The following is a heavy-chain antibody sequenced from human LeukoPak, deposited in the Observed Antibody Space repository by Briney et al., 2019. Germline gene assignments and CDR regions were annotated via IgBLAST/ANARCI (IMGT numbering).Heavy chain of an antibody. J-gene: IGHJ4*02. CDR1: GFTFSSDA. D-gene: IGHD5-12*01. V-gene: IGHV3-30*04. CDR3: ARGEGVDIVATTTYYFDY. Sequence: GGSLRLSCAASGFTFSSDAMHWVRQARGKGLEWVAVISYDGSNKYYADSVKGRFTISRDNSKNTLYLQMNSLRAEDTAVYYCARGEGVDIVATTTYYFDYWGQGTLVTVSS. CDR2: ISYDGSNK.